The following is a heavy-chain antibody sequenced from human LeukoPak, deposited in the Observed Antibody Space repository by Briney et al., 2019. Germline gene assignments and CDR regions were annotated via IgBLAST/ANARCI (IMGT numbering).Heavy chain of an antibody. CDR3: ARDRGSGSPNWFDP. V-gene: IGHV4-61*01. Sequence: PSETLSLTCTVSGGSVSSGSYYWSWIRQPPGTGLEWIGYIYYSGSTNYNPSLKSRVTISVDTSKNQFSLKLSSVTAADTAVYYCARDRGSGSPNWFDPWGQGTLVTVSS. CDR2: IYYSGST. D-gene: IGHD1-26*01. J-gene: IGHJ5*02. CDR1: GGSVSSGSYY.